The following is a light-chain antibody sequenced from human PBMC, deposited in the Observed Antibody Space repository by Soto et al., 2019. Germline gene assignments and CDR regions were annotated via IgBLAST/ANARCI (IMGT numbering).Light chain of an antibody. Sequence: QSVLTQPPSVSGAPGQRVTISCTGSSSNIGAGYDVHWYQQLPGTAPKLLSYGNSNRPSGVPDRFSGSKSGTSASLAITVLQAEDEADYDCQSYDSSLSALFGGGTKLTVL. CDR3: QSYDSSLSAL. V-gene: IGLV1-40*01. J-gene: IGLJ3*02. CDR2: GNS. CDR1: SSNIGAGYD.